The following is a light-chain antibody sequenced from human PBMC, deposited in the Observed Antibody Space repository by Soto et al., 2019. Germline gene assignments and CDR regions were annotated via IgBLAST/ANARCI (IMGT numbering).Light chain of an antibody. Sequence: QSALTQPRSLSGSPGQSVTISCPGTSSDVGGYQFVSWYQQYPGKAPKVMIYEVTKRPSGVPDRFSGSKSGNTASLTVSGLQADDEADYYCASHAGSSHAWVFGGGTKVTVL. CDR1: SSDVGGYQF. CDR2: EVT. CDR3: ASHAGSSHAWV. J-gene: IGLJ3*02. V-gene: IGLV2-11*01.